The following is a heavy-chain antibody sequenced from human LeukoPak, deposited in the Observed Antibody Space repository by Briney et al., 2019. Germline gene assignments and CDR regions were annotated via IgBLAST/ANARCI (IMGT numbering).Heavy chain of an antibody. CDR1: GYTFTGYY. CDR2: INPSSGGT. J-gene: IGHJ4*02. Sequence: GASVKVSCKASGYTFTGYYMHWVRQAPGQGLEWMGWINPSSGGTNYVQKFQGRVTMTRDTSITTAYMQLGRLRSDDTAVYYCASSPTSECSGGSCYSYWGQGTLVTV. V-gene: IGHV1-2*02. D-gene: IGHD2-15*01. CDR3: ASSPTSECSGGSCYSY.